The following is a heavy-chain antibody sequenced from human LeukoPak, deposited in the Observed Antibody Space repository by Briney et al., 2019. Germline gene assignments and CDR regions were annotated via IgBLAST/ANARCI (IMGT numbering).Heavy chain of an antibody. J-gene: IGHJ4*02. Sequence: RTGGSLRLSCAASGFTFDDYGMSWVRQALGKGLEWVSGINWNGGSTGYADSVKGRFTISRDNSKNTLYLQMNSLRVEDTAVYYCAKDDGWVQYANWGQGTLVTVSS. CDR2: INWNGGST. CDR1: GFTFDDYG. V-gene: IGHV3-20*04. CDR3: AKDDGWVQYAN. D-gene: IGHD5-24*01.